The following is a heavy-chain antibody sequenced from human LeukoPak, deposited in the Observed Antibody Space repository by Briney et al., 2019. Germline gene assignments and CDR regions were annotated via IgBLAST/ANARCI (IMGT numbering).Heavy chain of an antibody. V-gene: IGHV3-23*01. J-gene: IGHJ5*02. Sequence: GGSLRLSCAASGFTFSSYAMSWVRQAPGKGLEWVSAFSGSGGSTYSADSVKGRFTISRDNSKNTLYLQMNSLRAEDTAVYYCAKVPAGSIAAAGKDWFDPWGQGTLVTVSS. CDR2: FSGSGGST. D-gene: IGHD6-13*01. CDR3: AKVPAGSIAAAGKDWFDP. CDR1: GFTFSSYA.